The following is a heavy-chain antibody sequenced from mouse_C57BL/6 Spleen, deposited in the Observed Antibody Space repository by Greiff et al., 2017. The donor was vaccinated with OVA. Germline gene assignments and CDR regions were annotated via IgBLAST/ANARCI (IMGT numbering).Heavy chain of an antibody. Sequence: QVQLQQPGAELVKPGASVKLSCKASGYTFTSYWMHWVKQRPGQGLEWIGMIHPNSGSTNYNEKFKSKATLTVDKSSSTAYMQLSSPTSEDSAVYYCARSLGRTFDYWGQGTTLTVSS. V-gene: IGHV1-64*01. CDR3: ARSLGRTFDY. J-gene: IGHJ2*01. CDR2: IHPNSGST. CDR1: GYTFTSYW. D-gene: IGHD4-1*01.